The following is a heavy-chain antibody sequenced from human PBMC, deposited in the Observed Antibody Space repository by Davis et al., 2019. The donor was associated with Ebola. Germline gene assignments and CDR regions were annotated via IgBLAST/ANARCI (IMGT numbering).Heavy chain of an antibody. CDR1: GYSLTSYW. J-gene: IGHJ3*02. Sequence: GESLKISCKGSGYSLTSYWIGWVRQMPGKGLEWMGIIYPGDSDTRYSPSFQGQVTISADKSISTAYLQWSSLKASDTAMYFCASLRRTITGMDDGFDIWGQGTMVTVSS. D-gene: IGHD2-8*02. V-gene: IGHV5-51*01. CDR3: ASLRRTITGMDDGFDI. CDR2: IYPGDSDT.